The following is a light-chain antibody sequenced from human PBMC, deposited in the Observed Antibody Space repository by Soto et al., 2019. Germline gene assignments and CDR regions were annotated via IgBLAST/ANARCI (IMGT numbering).Light chain of an antibody. Sequence: EIVLTQSPATLSLSPGERATLSCRASQNIDSYLAWYQQKPGQAPRLLIYDASNRATGIPARFSGSGSGTASTLTIGSLEPEDFAVYYCQQLSSCPLTFGGGTRGEIK. CDR3: QQLSSCPLT. CDR2: DAS. CDR1: QNIDSY. J-gene: IGKJ4*01. V-gene: IGKV3-11*01.